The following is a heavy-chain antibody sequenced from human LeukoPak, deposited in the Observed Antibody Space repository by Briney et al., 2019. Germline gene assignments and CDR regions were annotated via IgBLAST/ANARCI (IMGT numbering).Heavy chain of an antibody. CDR1: GGSFSGYY. Sequence: SETLSLTCAVYGGSFSGYYWSWIRQPPGKGLEWIGEINHSGSTNYNPSLKSRVTISVDTSKNQFSLKLSSVTAADTAVYYCARGRGYSGHGYLDYWGQGTLVTVSS. V-gene: IGHV4-34*01. D-gene: IGHD5-12*01. J-gene: IGHJ4*02. CDR2: INHSGST. CDR3: ARGRGYSGHGYLDY.